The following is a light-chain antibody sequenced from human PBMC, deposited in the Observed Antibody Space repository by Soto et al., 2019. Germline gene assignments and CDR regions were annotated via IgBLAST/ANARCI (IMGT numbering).Light chain of an antibody. Sequence: TQSPSTLSASVGDRVTITCRASQSISSWLAWYQQKPGLAPRLLIYDASSRATGIPDRFSGSGSGTDFTLTISRLEPEDFAVYYCQQYGSSGTFGQGTKVDIK. V-gene: IGKV3D-20*01. J-gene: IGKJ1*01. CDR3: QQYGSSGT. CDR2: DAS. CDR1: QSISSW.